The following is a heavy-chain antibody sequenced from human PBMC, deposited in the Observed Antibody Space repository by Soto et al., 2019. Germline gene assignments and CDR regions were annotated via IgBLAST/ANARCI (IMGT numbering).Heavy chain of an antibody. CDR2: ISSSGSTI. J-gene: IGHJ6*02. CDR1: GFTFSSYE. Sequence: GSLRLSCAASGFTFSSYEMNWVRQAPGKGLEWVSYISSSGSTIYYADSVKGRFTISRDNAKNSLYLQMNSLRAEDTAVYYCMGAARPDYYYYYGMDVWGQGTTVTVSS. CDR3: MGAARPDYYYYYGMDV. D-gene: IGHD6-6*01. V-gene: IGHV3-48*03.